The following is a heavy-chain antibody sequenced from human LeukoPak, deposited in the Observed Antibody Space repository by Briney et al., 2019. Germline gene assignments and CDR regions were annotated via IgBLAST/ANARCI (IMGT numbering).Heavy chain of an antibody. CDR2: IYPGDSDT. CDR1: GYSFTSLW. J-gene: IGHJ4*02. V-gene: IGHV5-51*01. CDR3: ARRYGRPFDY. D-gene: IGHD4-17*01. Sequence: GESLKISCKGSGYSFTSLWIGWVRQMPGKGLEWMGIIYPGDSDTRYSPSFEGQVTISADKSISTAYLEWSNLKASDTAIYYCARRYGRPFDYWGQGTLVTFSS.